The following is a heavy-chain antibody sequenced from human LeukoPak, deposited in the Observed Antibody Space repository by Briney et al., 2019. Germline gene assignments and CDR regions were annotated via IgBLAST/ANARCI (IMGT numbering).Heavy chain of an antibody. J-gene: IGHJ4*02. CDR3: YSSGWYTFDY. Sequence: PSQTLSLTCAVSGDSISSGGYWWSWIRQHPGKGPEWIGYISYGGNTYYNPSLKSRVTISVDTSKNQFSLKLSSVTAADTAVYYCYSSGWYTFDYWGQGTLVTVSS. CDR1: GDSISSGGYW. D-gene: IGHD6-19*01. CDR2: ISYGGNT. V-gene: IGHV4-31*08.